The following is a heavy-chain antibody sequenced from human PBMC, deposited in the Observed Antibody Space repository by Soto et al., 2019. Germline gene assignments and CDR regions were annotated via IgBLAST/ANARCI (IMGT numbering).Heavy chain of an antibody. CDR3: VKYTVTEDLGES. CDR1: GFTFSSYA. CDR2: VSRAGTYT. D-gene: IGHD3-16*01. V-gene: IGHV3-23*01. J-gene: IGHJ5*02. Sequence: EVQLLESGGDVVRPGGSLRLSCAASGFTFSSYAMGWVRQAPGKGLEWVAGVSRAGTYTFYADSVRGRFSISRDNSRDTADLYRNALRGGDTAVYFCVKYTVTEDLGESWDQGTLVSVSS.